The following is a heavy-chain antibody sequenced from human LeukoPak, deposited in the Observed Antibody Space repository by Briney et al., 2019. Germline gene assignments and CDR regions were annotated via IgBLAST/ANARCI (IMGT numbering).Heavy chain of an antibody. J-gene: IGHJ4*02. CDR3: ARHDQDTAMVIDY. D-gene: IGHD5-18*01. CDR1: GGSISSSSYY. V-gene: IGHV4-39*01. CDR2: MYYSGRT. Sequence: PSETLSLTCTVSGGSISSSSYYWGWIRQPPGKGLEWMGRMYYSGRTYYNPSLKSRVTISVDTCKNQFSLKLSSVTAADTAVYYCARHDQDTAMVIDYWGQGTLVTVSS.